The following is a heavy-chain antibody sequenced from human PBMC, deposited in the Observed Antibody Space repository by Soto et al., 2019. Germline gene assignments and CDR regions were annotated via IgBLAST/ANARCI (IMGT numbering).Heavy chain of an antibody. V-gene: IGHV4-39*01. CDR2: VYYSGST. CDR1: GGSISHNSYY. J-gene: IGHJ6*02. D-gene: IGHD6-19*01. CDR3: ARHFSSGWVYHYGLDV. Sequence: QLQLQESGPGLVKRSETLFLTCTVSGGSISHNSYYWGWIRRPPGKGLEWIGSVYYSGSTYYNPSLKSRFTASVDTSKNHFSLKLSSATAADEAVYYCARHFSSGWVYHYGLDVWGQGTTVTVSS.